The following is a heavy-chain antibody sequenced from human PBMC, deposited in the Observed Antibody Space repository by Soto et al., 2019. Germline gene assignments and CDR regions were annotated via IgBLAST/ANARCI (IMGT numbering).Heavy chain of an antibody. V-gene: IGHV3-23*01. CDR2: ITGSGAGT. Sequence: EVQLLESGGGLVQPGGSLRLSCAVSGFTFSAYVMSWVRQAPGKGLEWVSAITGSGAGTSYADSVKGRFTISRDNSNNTLFLQMNSLRAEDTAVYYCAKGRETNSYDFDYWGPGTLVTVSS. CDR3: AKGRETNSYDFDY. J-gene: IGHJ4*02. CDR1: GFTFSAYV. D-gene: IGHD3-16*01.